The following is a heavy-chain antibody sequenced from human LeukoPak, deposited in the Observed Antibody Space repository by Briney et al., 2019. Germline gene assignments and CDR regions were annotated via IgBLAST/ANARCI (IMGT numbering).Heavy chain of an antibody. CDR1: GFTFSSYS. V-gene: IGHV3-21*01. CDR3: ARTIIMITFGGVIVPSGYDY. J-gene: IGHJ4*02. Sequence: GGSLRLSCAASGFTFSSYSMNWVREAPGKGLVWVSSISRSSSYIYYADSVKGRFTISRDNAKNSLYLQINSLRAEDTAVYYCARTIIMITFGGVIVPSGYDYWGQGTLVTVSS. CDR2: ISRSSSYI. D-gene: IGHD3-16*02.